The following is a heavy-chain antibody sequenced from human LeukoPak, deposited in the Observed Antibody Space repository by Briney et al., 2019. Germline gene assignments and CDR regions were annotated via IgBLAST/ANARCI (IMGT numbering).Heavy chain of an antibody. Sequence: GGSLRLSCAASGFTFSSYAMSWVRQAPGKGLEWVSFIYSDNTHYSDPVKGRFTISRDNSKNTLYLQMNSLRAEDTAVYYCARRDGAYSHPYAYGGQGTLVTVSS. CDR1: GFTFSSYA. J-gene: IGHJ4*02. CDR2: IYSDNT. D-gene: IGHD4-23*01. V-gene: IGHV3-53*01. CDR3: ARRDGAYSHPYAY.